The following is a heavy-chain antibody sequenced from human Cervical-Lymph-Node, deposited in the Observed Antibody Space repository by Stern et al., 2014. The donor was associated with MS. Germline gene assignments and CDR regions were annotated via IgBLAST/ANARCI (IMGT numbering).Heavy chain of an antibody. CDR1: GFTFNYYG. Sequence: VQLVESGGGVVQPGGSLRLSCATSGFTFNYYGFHWVRQAPGKGLEWVAGIWHDGRNEFYADSVKGRFTIARDNSKNTVFLDMSSLRAEDTAVYFCARDQLLSASAGMDVWGQGTTVTVSS. CDR2: IWHDGRNE. CDR3: ARDQLLSASAGMDV. J-gene: IGHJ6*02. D-gene: IGHD1-1*01. V-gene: IGHV3-33*01.